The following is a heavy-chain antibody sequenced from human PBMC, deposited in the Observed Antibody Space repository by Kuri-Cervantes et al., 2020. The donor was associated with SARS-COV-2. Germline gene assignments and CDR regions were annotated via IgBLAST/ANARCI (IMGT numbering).Heavy chain of an antibody. Sequence: ASVKVSCKASGYTFTSYAMNWVRQAPGQGLEWMGWINAYNGNTNYAQKLQGRVTMTTDTSTSTAYMELKSLRSDDTAVYYCARKAIAVAGYGMDVWGQGTTVTVSS. CDR3: ARKAIAVAGYGMDV. D-gene: IGHD6-19*01. V-gene: IGHV1-18*01. CDR1: GYTFTSYA. CDR2: INAYNGNT. J-gene: IGHJ6*02.